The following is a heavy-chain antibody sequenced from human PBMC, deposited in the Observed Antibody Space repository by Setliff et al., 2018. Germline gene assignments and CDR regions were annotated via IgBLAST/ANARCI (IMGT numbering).Heavy chain of an antibody. Sequence: PSETLSLTCAVYGGSFSGYYWSWIRQPPGKGLEWIGEINHSGSATYSPSLKSRVTISVDTSRNQFSLKVTSVTAADTAVYYCARLPLTGGWYDYWGQGTLVTVSS. J-gene: IGHJ4*02. V-gene: IGHV4-34*01. CDR2: INHSGSA. D-gene: IGHD6-19*01. CDR3: ARLPLTGGWYDY. CDR1: GGSFSGYY.